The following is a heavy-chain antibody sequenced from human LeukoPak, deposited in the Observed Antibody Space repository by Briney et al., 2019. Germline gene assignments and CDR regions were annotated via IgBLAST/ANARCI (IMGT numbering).Heavy chain of an antibody. V-gene: IGHV4-61*02. CDR2: IYTSGST. CDR3: ARGYYDFWSGYYKQTNWFDP. J-gene: IGHJ5*02. CDR1: GGSISSGSYY. D-gene: IGHD3-3*01. Sequence: SETLSLTCTVSGGSISSGSYYWSWIRQPAGKGLEWIGRIYTSGSTNYNPSLKSRVTISVDTSKNQFSLKLSSVTAADTAVYYCARGYYDFWSGYYKQTNWFDPWGQGTLVTVSS.